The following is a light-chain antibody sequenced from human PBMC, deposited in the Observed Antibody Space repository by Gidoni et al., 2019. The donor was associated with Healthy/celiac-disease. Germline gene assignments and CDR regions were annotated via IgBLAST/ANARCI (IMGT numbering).Light chain of an antibody. CDR1: QSVSSY. J-gene: IGKJ4*01. Sequence: DIVLTQSPATLSLSPGERATLSCRASQSVSSYLAWYQQKPGQAPRLLIYDASNRATGIPARFRGSGSGTDFTLTISSLEPEDFAVYYCQQRSNWPLLTFGGGTKVEIK. CDR3: QQRSNWPLLT. CDR2: DAS. V-gene: IGKV3-11*01.